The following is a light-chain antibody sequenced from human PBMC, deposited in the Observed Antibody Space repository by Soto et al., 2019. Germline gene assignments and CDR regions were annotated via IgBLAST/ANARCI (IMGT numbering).Light chain of an antibody. J-gene: IGLJ3*02. CDR3: GTWDSRLRV. CDR1: SSNIGNNY. CDR2: DNN. Sequence: QSVLTQPPSVSAAPGQKVTISCSGSSSNIGNNYVSWYQQLPGTAPKLLIYDNNERPSGIPDRFSGSKSGTSATLGITGLQTGDEADYYCGTWDSRLRVFGGGTKLTVL. V-gene: IGLV1-51*01.